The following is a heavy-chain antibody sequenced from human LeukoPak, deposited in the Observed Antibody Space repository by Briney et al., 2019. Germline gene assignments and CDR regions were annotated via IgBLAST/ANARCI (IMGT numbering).Heavy chain of an antibody. J-gene: IGHJ4*02. CDR1: GYTFTSYG. CDR3: ARDTRVVPAAMHGY. V-gene: IGHV1-18*01. Sequence: GASVKVSCKASGYTFTSYGISWVRQAPGQGLEWMGWISAYNGNTNYAQKLQGRVTMTTDTSTSTAYMELRSLRSDDTAVYYCARDTRVVPAAMHGYWGQGTLATVSS. CDR2: ISAYNGNT. D-gene: IGHD2-2*01.